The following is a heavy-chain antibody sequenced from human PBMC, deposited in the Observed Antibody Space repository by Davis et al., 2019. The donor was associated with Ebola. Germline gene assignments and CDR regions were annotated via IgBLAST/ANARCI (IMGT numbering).Heavy chain of an antibody. Sequence: GSLRLSCTVSGGSISSYYWSWIRQPPGKGLEWIGYIYYSGSTNYNPSLKSRVTISVDTSKNQFSLKLSSVTAADPAVYYCARVGYDFWSGYYGGNWFDPWGQGTLVTVSS. J-gene: IGHJ5*02. CDR3: ARVGYDFWSGYYGGNWFDP. D-gene: IGHD3-3*01. CDR2: IYYSGST. V-gene: IGHV4-59*01. CDR1: GGSISSYY.